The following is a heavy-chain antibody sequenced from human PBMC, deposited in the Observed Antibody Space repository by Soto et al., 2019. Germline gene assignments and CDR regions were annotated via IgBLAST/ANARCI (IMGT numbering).Heavy chain of an antibody. CDR3: ARDRGVAPPVAGNTHYYYYMDV. CDR1: GYSFTNYG. J-gene: IGHJ6*03. Sequence: QDQLVQSGGEVKKPGASVKVSCKASGYSFTNYGITWVRQAPGQGFEWMGWISAYNGDTNYAQKLQGRVTMTTDGSTSKASLELRSLRSDDTVVYYCARDRGVAPPVAGNTHYYYYMDVWGKGTTVTVSS. CDR2: ISAYNGDT. V-gene: IGHV1-18*01. D-gene: IGHD6-13*01.